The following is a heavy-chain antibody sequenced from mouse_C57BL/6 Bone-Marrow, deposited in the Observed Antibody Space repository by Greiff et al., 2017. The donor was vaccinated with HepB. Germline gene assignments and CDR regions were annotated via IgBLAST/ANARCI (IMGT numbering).Heavy chain of an antibody. J-gene: IGHJ4*01. V-gene: IGHV1-81*01. CDR2: IYPRSGNT. CDR1: GYTFTSYG. Sequence: VQLQQSGAELARPGASVKLSCKASGYTFTSYGISWVKQRTGQGLEWIGEIYPRSGNTYYNEKFKGKATLTADKSSSTAYMELRSLTSEDSAVYFCAREMGYDYDGRGYYAMDYWGQGTSVTVSS. D-gene: IGHD2-4*01. CDR3: AREMGYDYDGRGYYAMDY.